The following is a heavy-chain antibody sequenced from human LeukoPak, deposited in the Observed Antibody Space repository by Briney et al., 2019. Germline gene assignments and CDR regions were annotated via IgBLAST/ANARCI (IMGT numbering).Heavy chain of an antibody. V-gene: IGHV3-30-3*01. J-gene: IGHJ4*02. CDR3: ARDSSGSSDY. Sequence: PGRSLRLSWAASGFTFGSYSMHWVRQAPGKGLEWVAVISYDGSNKYYADSVKGRFTISRDNSKNTLYLQMNSLRAEDTAVYYCARDSSGSSDYWGQGTLVTVSS. D-gene: IGHD1-26*01. CDR1: GFTFGSYS. CDR2: ISYDGSNK.